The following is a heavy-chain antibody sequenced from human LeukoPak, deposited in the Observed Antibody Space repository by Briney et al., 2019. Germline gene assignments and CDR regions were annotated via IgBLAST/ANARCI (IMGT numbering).Heavy chain of an antibody. CDR2: INLNNGAT. V-gene: IGHV1-2*06. CDR3: ARDRVGDGFTEYYFDY. J-gene: IGHJ4*02. D-gene: IGHD3-10*01. CDR1: GYTFTGHY. Sequence: ASVKVSCKASGYTFTGHYMHWVRQAPGQGLEWMGRINLNNGATTYAQKFQGRVTVTRDTSISTAYMELTRLRSDDTAVYFCARDRVGDGFTEYYFDYWGQGTLVTVSS.